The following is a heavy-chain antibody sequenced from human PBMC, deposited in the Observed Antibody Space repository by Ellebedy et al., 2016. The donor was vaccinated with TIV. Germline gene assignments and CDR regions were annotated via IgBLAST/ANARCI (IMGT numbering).Heavy chain of an antibody. D-gene: IGHD5-18*01. V-gene: IGHV4-34*01. CDR3: ARDLGYGYGYFDY. J-gene: IGHJ4*02. CDR1: GGSFNGYF. Sequence: MPSETLSLTCVVKGGSFNGYFWSWIRQSPGKGLEWLGEINPSGTANYNPSLKSRVTISADTSKNQFSLRLSSVTAADTAVYYCARDLGYGYGYFDYWGQGTLVTVSS. CDR2: INPSGTA.